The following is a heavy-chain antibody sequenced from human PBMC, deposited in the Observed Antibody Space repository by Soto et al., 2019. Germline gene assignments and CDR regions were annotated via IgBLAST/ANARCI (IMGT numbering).Heavy chain of an antibody. D-gene: IGHD2-2*01. J-gene: IGHJ4*02. Sequence: QVQLVQSGAEVKKPGASVKVSCKASGYTFASYAISWMRQAPGQGLEWMGGISAYNGNTNYAQKLQGRATMTTDTSTSTAYRELRSLRSDDTAVYSCEREPPPPVYWCQGTLVTVSS. V-gene: IGHV1-18*01. CDR3: EREPPPPVY. CDR2: ISAYNGNT. CDR1: GYTFASYA.